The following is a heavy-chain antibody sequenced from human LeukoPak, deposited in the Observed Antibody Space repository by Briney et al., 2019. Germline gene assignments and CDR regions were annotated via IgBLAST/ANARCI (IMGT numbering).Heavy chain of an antibody. CDR3: AKTWWYRYYFDY. Sequence: GGSLRLSCAASGFTFSSYAMSWVRQAPGKGLEWVSAISGSGGSTYYADSVKGRFTISRDDSKNTLYLQMNSLRAEDTAVYYCAKTWWYRYYFDYWGQGTLVTVSS. J-gene: IGHJ4*02. V-gene: IGHV3-23*01. CDR1: GFTFSSYA. CDR2: ISGSGGST. D-gene: IGHD2-15*01.